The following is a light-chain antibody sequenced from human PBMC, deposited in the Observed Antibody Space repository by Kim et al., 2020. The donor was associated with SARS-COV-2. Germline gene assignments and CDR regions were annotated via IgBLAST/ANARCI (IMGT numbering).Light chain of an antibody. CDR1: QGISSY. V-gene: IGKV1-8*01. J-gene: IGKJ2*01. CDR3: QQYYSYPHT. CDR2: AAS. Sequence: AIWITQSPSSLSASTGDRVTITCRASQGISSYLAWYQQKPGKVPKLLIYAASTLQSGVPSRFSGSGSGTDFTLTISCLQSEDFATYYCQQYYSYPHTFGQGTKLEI.